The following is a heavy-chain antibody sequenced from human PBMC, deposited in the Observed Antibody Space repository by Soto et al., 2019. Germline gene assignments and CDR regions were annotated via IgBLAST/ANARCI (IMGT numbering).Heavy chain of an antibody. Sequence: SETLSLTCTVSGGSISSYYWSWIRQPPGKGLEWIGYIYYSGSTNYNPSLKSRVTMSVDTSKNQFSLKLSSVTAADTAVYYCARRRGNWNYYYYGMDVWGQGTTVTVSS. CDR2: IYYSGST. D-gene: IGHD1-1*01. CDR1: GGSISSYY. CDR3: ARRRGNWNYYYYGMDV. J-gene: IGHJ6*02. V-gene: IGHV4-59*01.